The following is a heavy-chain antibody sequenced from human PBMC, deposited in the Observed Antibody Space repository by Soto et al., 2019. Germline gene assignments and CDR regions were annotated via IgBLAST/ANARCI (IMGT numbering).Heavy chain of an antibody. J-gene: IGHJ3*02. V-gene: IGHV4-31*03. CDR2: IYYSGST. CDR3: ARDPATRTTNDAFDI. D-gene: IGHD4-17*01. Sequence: QVQLQESGPGLVKPSQTLSLTCTVSGGSISSGGYYWSWIRQHPGKGLEWIGYIYYSGSTYYNPSLKSRVTISVDTSKNQFSLKRSSVTAADTAVYYCARDPATRTTNDAFDIWGQGTMVTVSS. CDR1: GGSISSGGYY.